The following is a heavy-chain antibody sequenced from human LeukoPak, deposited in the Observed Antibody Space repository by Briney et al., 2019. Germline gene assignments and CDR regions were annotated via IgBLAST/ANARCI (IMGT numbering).Heavy chain of an antibody. CDR1: GGSFSGYQ. CDR3: ARDSLEVYSMRSYHDGMDV. D-gene: IGHD1-26*01. V-gene: IGHV4-34*01. CDR2: INHSGST. Sequence: SETESLTCGVYGGSFSGYQWSWIRQPPGKGLEWIGEINHSGSTNYNPSLKSRVTISVDTSKNQFSLKLTSVTAADTAVYYCARDSLEVYSMRSYHDGMDVWGQGT. J-gene: IGHJ6*02.